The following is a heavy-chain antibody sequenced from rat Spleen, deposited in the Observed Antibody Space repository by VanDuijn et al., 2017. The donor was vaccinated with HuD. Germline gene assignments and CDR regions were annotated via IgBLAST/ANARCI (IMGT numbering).Heavy chain of an antibody. Sequence: EVQLQESGPGLVKPSQSLSLTCSVTGYSITSNYWGWIRKFPGNKMEWIGHISYSGSSNYHPSLKSRIAFSRDTSRNQFFLQLNSVTTEDTATYYCASITSYWYFDLWGPGTMVTVSS. D-gene: IGHD1-10*01. CDR3: ASITSYWYFDL. CDR2: ISYSGSS. V-gene: IGHV3-1*01. CDR1: GYSITSNY. J-gene: IGHJ1*01.